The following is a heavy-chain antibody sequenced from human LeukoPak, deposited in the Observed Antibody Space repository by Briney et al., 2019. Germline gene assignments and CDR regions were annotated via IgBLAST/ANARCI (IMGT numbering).Heavy chain of an antibody. CDR2: IYHSGST. CDR3: ARGRYSSGWYGDYYYYMDV. V-gene: IGHV4-38-2*02. CDR1: GYSISSGYY. Sequence: SETLSLTCTVSGYSISSGYYWGWIRQPPGKGLEWIGSIYHSGSTYYNPSLKSRVTISVDTSKNQFSLKLSSVTAADTAVYYCARGRYSSGWYGDYYYYMDVWGKGTTVTVSS. D-gene: IGHD6-19*01. J-gene: IGHJ6*03.